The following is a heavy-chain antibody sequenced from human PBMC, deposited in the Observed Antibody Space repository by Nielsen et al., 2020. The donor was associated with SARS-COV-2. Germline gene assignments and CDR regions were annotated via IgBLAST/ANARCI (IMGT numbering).Heavy chain of an antibody. J-gene: IGHJ6*02. CDR1: GDSIGRYY. Sequence: SETLSLTCTVSGDSIGRYYWSWIRQPPGKGLEWIGYIYYSGSTNYNPSLKSRVTISVDTSKNQFSLELGAVTAADTAVYYCARADRYYYGMDVWGQGTTVTVSS. V-gene: IGHV4-59*13. CDR3: ARADRYYYGMDV. CDR2: IYYSGST.